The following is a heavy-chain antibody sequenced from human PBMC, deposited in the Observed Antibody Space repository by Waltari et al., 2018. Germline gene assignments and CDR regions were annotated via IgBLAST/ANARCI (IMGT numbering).Heavy chain of an antibody. CDR2: IKEDGSQK. V-gene: IGHV3-7*03. D-gene: IGHD3-3*01. CDR3: ARGDFWGGEFVDAFEI. Sequence: EVHLVESGGGLVQPGGSLRLSCAASGFSFSNYWMSWVRQAPGKGLEWVANIKEDGSQKFYVDSVKGRFTISRDNTKNSLHLQMSSLRVDDTAVYYCARGDFWGGEFVDAFEIWGQGTMVSVSS. CDR1: GFSFSNYW. J-gene: IGHJ3*02.